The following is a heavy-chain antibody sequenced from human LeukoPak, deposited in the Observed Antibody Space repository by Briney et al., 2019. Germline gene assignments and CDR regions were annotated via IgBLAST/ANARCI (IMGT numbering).Heavy chain of an antibody. V-gene: IGHV5-51*01. CDR1: GYSFTSCW. J-gene: IGHJ3*02. CDR2: IYPGDSDT. CDR3: ARLVGYCSSTSCPKAFDI. D-gene: IGHD2-2*01. Sequence: GESLKISCKGSGYSFTSCWIGWVRQMPGKGLEWMGIIYPGDSDTRYSPSFQGQVTISADKSISTAYLQWSSLKASDTAMYYCARLVGYCSSTSCPKAFDIWGQGTMVTVSS.